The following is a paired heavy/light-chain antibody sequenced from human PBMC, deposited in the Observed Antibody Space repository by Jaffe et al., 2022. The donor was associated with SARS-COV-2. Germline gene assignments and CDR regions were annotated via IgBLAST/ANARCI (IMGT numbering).Light chain of an antibody. Sequence: QSALTQPASVSGSPGQSITISCTGTSSDVGSYNPVSWYQQHPGKAPKLMIYEDTKRPSGVSNRFSGSKSGNTASLTISGLQAEDEADYYCCSYAGGVIFGGGTKLTVL. CDR2: EDT. CDR3: CSYAGGVI. CDR1: SSDVGSYNP. J-gene: IGLJ2*01. V-gene: IGLV2-23*01.
Heavy chain of an antibody. D-gene: IGHD1-26*01. J-gene: IGHJ4*02. V-gene: IGHV3-7*01. Sequence: EVQLAESGGGLVQPGGSLRLSCAASTFTFSTSWMNWVRQAPGKGLEWVASIKQDGSEKYYVDSVKGRFSISRDNARKSLYLQMNSLRAEDTAVYYCARDLLAVGGYWGQGTLVTVSS. CDR1: TFTFSTSW. CDR2: IKQDGSEK. CDR3: ARDLLAVGGY.